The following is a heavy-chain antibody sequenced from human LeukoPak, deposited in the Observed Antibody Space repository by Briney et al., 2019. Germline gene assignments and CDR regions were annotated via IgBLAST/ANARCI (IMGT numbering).Heavy chain of an antibody. V-gene: IGHV1-18*01. Sequence: EASVKVSCKASGYTFTSYGISWVRQAPGQGLEWVGWISAYNGNTNYAQKLQGRVTMTTDTSTSTAYMELRSLRSDDTAVYYCARGSLGTHYYDSSGYGDWGQGTLVTVSS. J-gene: IGHJ4*02. CDR3: ARGSLGTHYYDSSGYGD. CDR1: GYTFTSYG. CDR2: ISAYNGNT. D-gene: IGHD3-22*01.